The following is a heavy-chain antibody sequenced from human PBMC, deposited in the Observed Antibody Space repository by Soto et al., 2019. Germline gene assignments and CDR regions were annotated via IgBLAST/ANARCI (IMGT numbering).Heavy chain of an antibody. V-gene: IGHV4-31*03. D-gene: IGHD3-10*01. Sequence: SETLSLTCTVSGGSISSGGYYWSWIRQHPGKGLEWIGYIYYSGSTYYNPSLKSRVTISVDASKNQFSLKLSSVTAADTAVYYCARDRGSGSIYYYYGMDVWGQGTTVTVSS. J-gene: IGHJ6*02. CDR1: GGSISSGGYY. CDR2: IYYSGST. CDR3: ARDRGSGSIYYYYGMDV.